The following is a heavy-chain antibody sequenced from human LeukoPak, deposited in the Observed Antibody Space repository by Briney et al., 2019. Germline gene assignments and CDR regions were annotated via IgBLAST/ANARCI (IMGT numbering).Heavy chain of an antibody. D-gene: IGHD5-12*01. J-gene: IGHJ4*02. CDR3: ARGVMWLRYTFDY. Sequence: SETLSLTCTVSGGSISSDYWSWIRQPAGKGLEWIGRIYTSGSTYYNPSLKSRVTMSVDTSKNQFSLKLSSVTAADTAVYYCARGVMWLRYTFDYWGQGTLVTVSS. V-gene: IGHV4-4*07. CDR1: GGSISSDY. CDR2: IYTSGST.